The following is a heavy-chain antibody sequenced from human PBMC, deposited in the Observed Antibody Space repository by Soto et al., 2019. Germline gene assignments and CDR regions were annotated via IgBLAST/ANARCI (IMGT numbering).Heavy chain of an antibody. V-gene: IGHV1-2*04. CDR3: ARDLVEVVVAATDYYYYYGMDV. J-gene: IGHJ6*02. CDR2: INPNSGGT. CDR1: GYTFTGYY. D-gene: IGHD2-15*01. Sequence: ASVKVSCKASGYTFTGYYMHWVRQAPGQGLEWMGWINPNSGGTNYAQKFQGWVTMTRDTSISTAYMELSRLRSDDTAVYYCARDLVEVVVAATDYYYYYGMDVWGQGTTVTVS.